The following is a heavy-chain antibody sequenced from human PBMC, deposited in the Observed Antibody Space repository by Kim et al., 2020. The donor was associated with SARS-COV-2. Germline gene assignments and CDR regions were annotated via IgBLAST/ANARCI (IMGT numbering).Heavy chain of an antibody. D-gene: IGHD3-10*01. CDR1: GGSFSGYY. Sequence: SETLSLTCAVYGGSFSGYYWSWIRQPPGKGLEWIGEINHSGSTNYNPSLKSRVTISVDTSKNQFSLKLSSVTAADTAVYYCARGHTVTIRDAFDIWGQGTMVTVSS. CDR2: INHSGST. V-gene: IGHV4-34*01. CDR3: ARGHTVTIRDAFDI. J-gene: IGHJ3*02.